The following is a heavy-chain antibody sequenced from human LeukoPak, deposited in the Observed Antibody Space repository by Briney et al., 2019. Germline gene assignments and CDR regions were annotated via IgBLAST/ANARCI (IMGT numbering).Heavy chain of an antibody. D-gene: IGHD3-3*01. CDR1: GFTFSSYV. CDR2: ISGSGGST. J-gene: IGHJ4*02. Sequence: GGSLRLSCAASGFTFSSYVMSWVRQAPAKGLEWVSAISGSGGSTYYADSVKGRFTISRDNSKNTLYLQMNSLRAEDTAVYYCARDRNFWSAVGGYWGQGTLVTVSS. CDR3: ARDRNFWSAVGGY. V-gene: IGHV3-23*01.